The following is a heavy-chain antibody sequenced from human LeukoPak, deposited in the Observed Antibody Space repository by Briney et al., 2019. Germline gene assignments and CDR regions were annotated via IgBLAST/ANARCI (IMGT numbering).Heavy chain of an antibody. CDR2: ISSIGSYI. CDR1: GFTFSSYS. D-gene: IGHD2-21*02. CDR3: ARVREAYCGGDCTSRYYYYGMDV. Sequence: GGSLRLSCAASGFTFSSYSMNWVRQAPGKGREWVSSISSIGSYIYYADSVKGRFTISRDNAKNSLYLQMNSLRAEDTAVYYCARVREAYCGGDCTSRYYYYGMDVWGQGTTVTVSS. J-gene: IGHJ6*02. V-gene: IGHV3-21*01.